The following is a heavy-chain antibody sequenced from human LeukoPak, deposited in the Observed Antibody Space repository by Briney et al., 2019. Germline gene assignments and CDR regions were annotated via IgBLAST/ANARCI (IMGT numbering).Heavy chain of an antibody. J-gene: IGHJ4*02. CDR1: GGSFSGYY. CDR3: ARRGYDQGGFDY. D-gene: IGHD5-12*01. V-gene: IGHV4-34*01. CDR2: INHSGST. Sequence: SETLSVTCAVYGGSFSGYYWSWIRQPPGKGLEWIGEINHSGSTNYNPSLKSRVTISVDTSKNQFSLKLSSVTAADTAVYYCARRGYDQGGFDYWGQGTLVTVSS.